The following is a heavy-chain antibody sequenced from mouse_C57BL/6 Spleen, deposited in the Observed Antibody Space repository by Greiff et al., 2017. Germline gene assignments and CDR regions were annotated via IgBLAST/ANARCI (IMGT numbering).Heavy chain of an antibody. V-gene: IGHV1-55*01. J-gene: IGHJ4*01. D-gene: IGHD1-1*01. CDR3: AREDYGSSHAMDY. CDR1: GYTFTSYW. CDR2: IYPGSGST. Sequence: QVQLQQPGAELVKPGASVKMSCKASGYTFTSYWITWVKQRPGQGLEWIGDIYPGSGSTNYNEKFKSKATLTVDTSSSTAYMQLSSLTSEDSAVYYCAREDYGSSHAMDYWGQGTSVTVSS.